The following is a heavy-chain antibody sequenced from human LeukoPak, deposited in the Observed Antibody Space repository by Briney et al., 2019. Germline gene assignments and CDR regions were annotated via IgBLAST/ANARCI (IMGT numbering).Heavy chain of an antibody. CDR3: ASQGDYYYYGMDV. CDR2: IYHSGST. J-gene: IGHJ6*04. CDR1: GGSIGSSNW. Sequence: SETLSLTCAVSGGSIGSSNWWSWVRQPPGKGLEWIGEIYHSGSTNYNPSLKSRVTISVDKSKNQFSLKLSSVTAADTAVYYCASQGDYYYYGMDVWGKGTTVTVSS. V-gene: IGHV4-4*02.